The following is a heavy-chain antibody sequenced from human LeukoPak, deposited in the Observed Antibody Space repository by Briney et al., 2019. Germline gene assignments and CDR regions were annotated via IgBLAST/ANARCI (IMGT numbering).Heavy chain of an antibody. J-gene: IGHJ4*02. CDR3: ARGNLMGGATSIDY. CDR2: INPNSGGT. CDR1: GYTFTGYY. D-gene: IGHD1-26*01. V-gene: IGHV1-2*02. Sequence: GASVKVSCKASGYTFTGYYMHWVRQAPGQGLEWMGWINPNSGGTNYAQKFQGRVTITRNTSISTAYMELSSLRSEDTAVYYCARGNLMGGATSIDYWGQGTLVTVSS.